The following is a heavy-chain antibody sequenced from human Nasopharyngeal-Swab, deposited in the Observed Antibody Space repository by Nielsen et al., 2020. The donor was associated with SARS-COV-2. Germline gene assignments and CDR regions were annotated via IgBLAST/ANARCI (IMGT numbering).Heavy chain of an antibody. CDR3: AKRLFRAVKGGLDY. CDR2: INQSGRA. Sequence: SQTLSLTCGVPGGSISGDYWWTWVRQPPGKGLEWIGEINQSGRAVYSPSLKSRITISLDISKNQFSLNLKSVTAADTALYYCAKRLFRAVKGGLDYWGRGALVTVSS. J-gene: IGHJ4*02. CDR1: GGSISGDYW. D-gene: IGHD1-1*01. V-gene: IGHV4/OR15-8*01.